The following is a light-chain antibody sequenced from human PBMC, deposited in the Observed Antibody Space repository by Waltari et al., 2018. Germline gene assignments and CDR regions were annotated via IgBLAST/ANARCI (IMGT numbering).Light chain of an antibody. Sequence: EIVLTQSPGTLSLSPGERATLSRRASQSVTSIYLAWYQQKPGQAPRLLIYGASNRATGIPDRFSGSGSGIDFTLTISRLEPDDSAMYYCQQYGSSPPITFGQGTRLDIK. J-gene: IGKJ5*01. CDR1: QSVTSIY. CDR2: GAS. CDR3: QQYGSSPPIT. V-gene: IGKV3-20*01.